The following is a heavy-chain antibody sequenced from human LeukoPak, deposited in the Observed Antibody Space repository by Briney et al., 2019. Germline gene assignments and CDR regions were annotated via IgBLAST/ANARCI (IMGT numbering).Heavy chain of an antibody. CDR2: IYTSGST. CDR3: ARSLSGSYYRPAGYYFDY. J-gene: IGHJ4*02. D-gene: IGHD1-26*01. Sequence: SETLSLTCTVSGGSISSGSYYWSWIRQPAGKGLEWIGRIYTSGSTNYNPSLKSRVTISVDTSKNQFSLKLSSVTAADTAVYYCARSLSGSYYRPAGYYFDYWGQGTPVTVSS. V-gene: IGHV4-61*02. CDR1: GGSISSGSYY.